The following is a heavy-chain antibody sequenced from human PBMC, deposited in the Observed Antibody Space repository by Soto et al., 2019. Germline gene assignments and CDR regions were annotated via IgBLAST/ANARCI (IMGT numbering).Heavy chain of an antibody. CDR2: INPNSGGT. D-gene: IGHD4-4*01. V-gene: IGHV1-2*02. Sequence: ASVKVSCKASGYTFTGYYMHWVRQAPGQGLEWMGWINPNSGGTNYAQRFQGRVTMTRDTSISTAYMELSRLRSDDTAVYYCARGRLYSTELDYWGQGTLVTVSS. J-gene: IGHJ4*02. CDR1: GYTFTGYY. CDR3: ARGRLYSTELDY.